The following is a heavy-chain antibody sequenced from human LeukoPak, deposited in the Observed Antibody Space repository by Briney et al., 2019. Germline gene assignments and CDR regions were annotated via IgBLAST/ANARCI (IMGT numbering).Heavy chain of an antibody. V-gene: IGHV1-2*02. D-gene: IGHD1-26*01. CDR3: ARVTYSGSFSFDY. CDR1: GYTYTGYY. Sequence: GASVKLSCKASGYTYTGYYTHWVRQAPGQGLEWMGWINSNSGGTNYAQKLQGRVTMTRDPSISTAYMELSRLRSDDPAAYYCARVTYSGSFSFDYWCQGTLVNVSS. J-gene: IGHJ4*02. CDR2: INSNSGGT.